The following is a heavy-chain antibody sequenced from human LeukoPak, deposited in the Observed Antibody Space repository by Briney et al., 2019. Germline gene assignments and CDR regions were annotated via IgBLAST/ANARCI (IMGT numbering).Heavy chain of an antibody. CDR2: IYYSGST. Sequence: SETLSLACTVSGGSISSGDYYLSWIRQPPGKGLEWIGYIYYSGSTYYNPSLKSRVTISVDTSKNQFSLKLSSVTAADTAVYYCARGYCSGGSCYDDFDYWGQGTLVTVSS. CDR1: GGSISSGDYY. CDR3: ARGYCSGGSCYDDFDY. V-gene: IGHV4-61*08. D-gene: IGHD2-15*01. J-gene: IGHJ4*02.